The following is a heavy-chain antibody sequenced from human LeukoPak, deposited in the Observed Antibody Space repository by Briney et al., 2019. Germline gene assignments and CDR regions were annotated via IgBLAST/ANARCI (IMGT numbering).Heavy chain of an antibody. Sequence: PGGSLRLSCAASGFTFSNHWMHCVRQDPGKGLVWVSRINNDGSDTIDAESVKGRFTISRDNAKSTLFLQMDSLRVEDTAVYYCARGSSGPDFWGQGTLVTVSS. CDR2: INNDGSDT. CDR1: GFTFSNHW. J-gene: IGHJ4*02. V-gene: IGHV3-74*01. CDR3: ARGSSGPDF.